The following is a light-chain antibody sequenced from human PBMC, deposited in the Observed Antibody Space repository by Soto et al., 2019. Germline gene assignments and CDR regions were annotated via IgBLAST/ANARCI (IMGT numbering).Light chain of an antibody. J-gene: IGLJ1*01. CDR2: EVS. Sequence: QSALAQPASVSGSPGQSITISCTGTSSDVGRYNYVSWYQQHPGKAPKLMIHEVSYRPSGVSSRFSGSKSGNTASLTISGLQAEDEADYYCSSYTSSSPYVLGTGTKVTVL. CDR1: SSDVGRYNY. CDR3: SSYTSSSPYV. V-gene: IGLV2-14*01.